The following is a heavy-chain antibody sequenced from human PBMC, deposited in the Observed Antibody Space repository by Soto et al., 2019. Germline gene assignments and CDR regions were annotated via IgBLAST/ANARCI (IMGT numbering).Heavy chain of an antibody. CDR2: INPNSGGT. CDR1: GYTFTGDY. D-gene: IGHD3-16*02. CDR3: ARVRYDYVWGSYRSAPRMDV. J-gene: IGHJ6*02. Sequence: GDSVKVSCKASGYTFTGDYMHWVRQAPGQGLEWMVWINPNSGGTNYAQKFQGRVTMTRDTAISTAYMELSRLRSDDTAVYYCARVRYDYVWGSYRSAPRMDVWRQGNTVTV. V-gene: IGHV1-2*02.